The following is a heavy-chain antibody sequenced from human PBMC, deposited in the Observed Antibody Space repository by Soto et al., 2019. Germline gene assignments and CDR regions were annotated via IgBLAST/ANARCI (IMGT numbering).Heavy chain of an antibody. J-gene: IGHJ6*03. V-gene: IGHV4-59*01. D-gene: IGHD3-16*01. CDR3: ARGGSRGYYYYYMDV. CDR1: GGSISSYY. CDR2: IYYSGST. Sequence: SETLSLTCTVSGGSISSYYWSWIRQPPGKGLEWIGYIYYSGSTNYNPSLKSRVTISVDTSKNQFSLKLSSVTAADTAVYYCARGGSRGYYYYYMDVWGKGTTVTVSS.